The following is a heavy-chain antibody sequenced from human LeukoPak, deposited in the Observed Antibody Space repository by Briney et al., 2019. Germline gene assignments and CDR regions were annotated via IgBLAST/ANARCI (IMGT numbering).Heavy chain of an antibody. J-gene: IGHJ6*02. CDR1: GYTFTSYA. D-gene: IGHD5-18*01. CDR2: INAGNGNT. V-gene: IGHV1-3*01. CDR3: ASPREDTAMVHDYYYYCGMDV. Sequence: ASVTVSCKASGYTFTSYAMHWVRQAPGQRLEWMGWINAGNGNTKYSQKFQGRVTITRGTSASTAYMELSSLRSEDTAVYYCASPREDTAMVHDYYYYCGMDVWGQGTTVTVSS.